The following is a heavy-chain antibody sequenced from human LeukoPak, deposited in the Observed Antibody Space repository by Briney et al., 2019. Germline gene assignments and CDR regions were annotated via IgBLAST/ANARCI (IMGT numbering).Heavy chain of an antibody. CDR2: ISYDGSNK. J-gene: IGHJ6*04. CDR1: GFTFSSYG. CDR3: AKDFLPIMITFGGGIEF. Sequence: GGSLRLSCAASGFTFSSYGMHWVRQAPGKGLEWVAVISYDGSNKYYADSVKGRFTISRDNSKNTLYLQMNSLRAEDTAVYYCAKDFLPIMITFGGGIEFGGKGTTVTVSS. D-gene: IGHD3-16*01. V-gene: IGHV3-30*18.